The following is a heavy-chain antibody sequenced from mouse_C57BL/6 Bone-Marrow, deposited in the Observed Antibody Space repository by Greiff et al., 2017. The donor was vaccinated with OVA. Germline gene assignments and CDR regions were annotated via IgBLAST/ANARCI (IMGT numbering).Heavy chain of an antibody. CDR3: ARYYGSSLYYAMDY. Sequence: EVMLVESGGGLVQPGGSLKLSCAASGFTFSDYYMYWVRQTPEKRLEWVAYISNGGGSTYYPDTVKGRFTISRDNAKNTLYLQMSRLKSEDTAMYYCARYYGSSLYYAMDYWGQGTSVTVSS. D-gene: IGHD1-1*01. J-gene: IGHJ4*01. V-gene: IGHV5-12*01. CDR1: GFTFSDYY. CDR2: ISNGGGST.